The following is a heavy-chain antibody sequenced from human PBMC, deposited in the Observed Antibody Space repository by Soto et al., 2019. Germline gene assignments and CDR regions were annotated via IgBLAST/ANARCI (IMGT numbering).Heavy chain of an antibody. V-gene: IGHV1-46*01. D-gene: IGHD4-4*01. Sequence: ASVKVSCKASGYTFSPYYMHWVRQAPGQGYEWMGIINPSGGSTTYAQKFQGRVTMTRDTSTTTVYMELSSLKSEDTAVYYCARYDYNGYYFDYWGQGTLVTVSS. CDR3: ARYDYNGYYFDY. J-gene: IGHJ4*02. CDR2: INPSGGST. CDR1: GYTFSPYY.